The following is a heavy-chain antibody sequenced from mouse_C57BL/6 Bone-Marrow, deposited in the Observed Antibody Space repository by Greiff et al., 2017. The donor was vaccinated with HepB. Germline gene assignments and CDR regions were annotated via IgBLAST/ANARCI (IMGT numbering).Heavy chain of an antibody. D-gene: IGHD4-1*01. CDR3: ARWEGLISYYFDY. J-gene: IGHJ2*01. V-gene: IGHV1-19*01. CDR1: GYTFTDYY. Sequence: EVQLQQSGPVLVKPGASVKMSCKASGYTFTDYYMNWVKQSHGQSLEWIGVINPYNGGTNYNQKFKGKATLTVDKSSSTAYMELNSLTSEDSAVYYCARWEGLISYYFDYWGQGTTLTVSS. CDR2: INPYNGGT.